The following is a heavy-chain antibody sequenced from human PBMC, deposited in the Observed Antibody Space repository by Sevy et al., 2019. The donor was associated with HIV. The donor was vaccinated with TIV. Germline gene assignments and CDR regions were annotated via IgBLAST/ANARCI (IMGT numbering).Heavy chain of an antibody. CDR1: GFTFSTYT. CDR2: ISFGSNHI. CDR3: ARPYGSGSWEAFDL. J-gene: IGHJ3*01. V-gene: IGHV3-21*01. D-gene: IGHD3-10*01. Sequence: GGSLRLSCAASGFTFSTYTMNWVRQAPGKGLEWVSSISFGSNHIYYADSVKGRFTISRDNAENSLFLQMNSLRAGDTAVYYCARPYGSGSWEAFDLWGQGTMVTVSS.